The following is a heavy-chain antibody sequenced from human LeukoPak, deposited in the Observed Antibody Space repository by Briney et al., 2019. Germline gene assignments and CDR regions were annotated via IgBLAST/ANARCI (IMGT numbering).Heavy chain of an antibody. V-gene: IGHV3-64D*09. J-gene: IGHJ4*02. CDR1: GFTFSSYA. CDR3: VTGSYYDFWSGYRPPLDY. CDR2: ISSNGGST. Sequence: QSGGSLRLSCAASGFTFSSYAMHWVRQAPGKGLEYVSAISSNGGSTYYADSVKGRFTISRDNSKNTLYLQMSSLRAEDTAVYYCVTGSYYDFWSGYRPPLDYWGQGTLVTVSS. D-gene: IGHD3-3*01.